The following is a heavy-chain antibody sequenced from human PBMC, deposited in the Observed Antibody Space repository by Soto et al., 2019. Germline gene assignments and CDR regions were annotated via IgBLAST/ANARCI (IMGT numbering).Heavy chain of an antibody. Sequence: GASVKVSCKSSGYTFTSYAMHCVRQAPGQRLEWMGWINAGNGNTKYSQKFQGRVTITRDTSASTAYMELSSLRSEDTAVYYCARDQYYYDSSGYYYGPYYYYGMDVWGQGTTVTVSS. CDR2: INAGNGNT. V-gene: IGHV1-3*01. CDR1: GYTFTSYA. CDR3: ARDQYYYDSSGYYYGPYYYYGMDV. D-gene: IGHD3-22*01. J-gene: IGHJ6*02.